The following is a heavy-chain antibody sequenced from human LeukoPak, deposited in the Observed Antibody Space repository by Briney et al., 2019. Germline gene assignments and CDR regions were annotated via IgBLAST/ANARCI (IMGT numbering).Heavy chain of an antibody. D-gene: IGHD5-18*01. Sequence: SSETLSLTCTVSSGSISSYYWSWIRQPPGAGLEWIGYIYYSGSTNYNPSLKSRVTISVDTSKNQFSLKLSSVTAADTAVYYCARDGGYSYGYGYMDVWGKGTTVTVSS. CDR3: ARDGGYSYGYGYMDV. J-gene: IGHJ6*03. CDR2: IYYSGST. CDR1: SGSISSYY. V-gene: IGHV4-59*01.